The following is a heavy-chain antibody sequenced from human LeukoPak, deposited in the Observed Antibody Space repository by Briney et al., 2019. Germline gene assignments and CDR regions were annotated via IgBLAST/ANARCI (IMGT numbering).Heavy chain of an antibody. CDR2: ISAYNGNT. D-gene: IGHD3-22*01. CDR1: GYTFTSYG. CDR3: ARVQKWPYYYDSSGYSDY. Sequence: ASVKVSCKASGYTFTSYGISWVRQAPGQGLEWMGWISAYNGNTNYAQKLQGRVTMTTDTSTSTAYMELRSLRSDDTAVYYCARVQKWPYYYDSSGYSDYWGLGTLVTVSS. J-gene: IGHJ4*02. V-gene: IGHV1-18*01.